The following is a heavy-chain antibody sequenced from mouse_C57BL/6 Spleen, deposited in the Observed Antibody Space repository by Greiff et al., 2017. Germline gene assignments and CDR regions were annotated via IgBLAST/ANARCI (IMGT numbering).Heavy chain of an antibody. J-gene: IGHJ4*01. CDR3: VRLEIHTTVVEWGAMDY. CDR1: GFSFNTYA. Sequence: DVQLVESGGGLVQPKGSLKLSCAASGFSFNTYAMNWVRQAPGKGLEWVARIRSKSNNYATYYADSVKDRFTISRDDSESMLYLQMNNLKTEDTAMYYCVRLEIHTTVVEWGAMDYWGQGTSVTVSS. V-gene: IGHV10-1*01. D-gene: IGHD1-1*01. CDR2: IRSKSNNYAT.